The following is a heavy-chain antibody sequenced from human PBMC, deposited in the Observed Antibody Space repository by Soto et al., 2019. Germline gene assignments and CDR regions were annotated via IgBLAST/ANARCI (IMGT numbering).Heavy chain of an antibody. J-gene: IGHJ4*02. CDR2: INAGNGNT. Sequence: ASVKVSCKASGYTFTSYAMHWVRQAPGQRLEWMGWINAGNGNTKYSQRFQGRVTITRDTSASTAYMELSSLRSEDTAVYYCARGPGGPDGPGDYWGQGTLVTVSS. D-gene: IGHD2-15*01. CDR1: GYTFTSYA. CDR3: ARGPGGPDGPGDY. V-gene: IGHV1-3*01.